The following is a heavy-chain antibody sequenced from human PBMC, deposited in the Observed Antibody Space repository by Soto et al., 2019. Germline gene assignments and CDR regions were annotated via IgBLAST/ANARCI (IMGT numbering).Heavy chain of an antibody. CDR2: ISPFSGNT. V-gene: IGHV1-3*01. J-gene: IGHJ4*02. CDR1: GGTFSSYA. CDR3: ARRGYSSVDY. D-gene: IGHD6-25*01. Sequence: ASVKVSCKASGGTFSSYAIHWVRQAPGQRLQWMGWISPFSGNTQYSEKFQGRVTITRDTSASTAYMELRSLTSEDTAIYYCARRGYSSVDYWGQGTLVTVSS.